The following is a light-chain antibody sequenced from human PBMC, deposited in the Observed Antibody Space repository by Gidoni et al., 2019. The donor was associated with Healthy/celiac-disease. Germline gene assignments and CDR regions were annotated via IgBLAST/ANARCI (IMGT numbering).Light chain of an antibody. CDR1: QSVSSN. J-gene: IGKJ4*01. CDR2: GAS. Sequence: IVMTPSPATLSVSPGERATLSCRASQSVSSNLAWYQQKPGQAPRLLIYGASTRATGIPAWFSGRGSGTEFTLTISSLQSEDFAVYYCQQYNNWPLTFGGXTKVEIK. CDR3: QQYNNWPLT. V-gene: IGKV3-15*01.